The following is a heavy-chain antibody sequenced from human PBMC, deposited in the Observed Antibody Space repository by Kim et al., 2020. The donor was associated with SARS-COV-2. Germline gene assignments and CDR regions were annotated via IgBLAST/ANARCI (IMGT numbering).Heavy chain of an antibody. J-gene: IGHJ3*02. CDR1: GGSISSGGYY. CDR2: IYYSGST. D-gene: IGHD3-22*01. Sequence: SETLSLTCTVSGGSISSGGYYWSWIRQHPGKGLEWIGYIYYSGSTYYNPSLKSRVTISVDTSKNQFSLKLSSVTAADTAVYYCARASMMVVVVNAFDIWGQGATVTASS. CDR3: ARASMMVVVVNAFDI. V-gene: IGHV4-31*03.